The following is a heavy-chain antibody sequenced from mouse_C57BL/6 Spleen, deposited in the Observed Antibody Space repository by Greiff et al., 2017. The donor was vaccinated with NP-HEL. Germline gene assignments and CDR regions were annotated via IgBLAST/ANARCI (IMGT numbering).Heavy chain of an antibody. CDR3: ARGGNYGYDAFDY. V-gene: IGHV1-55*01. CDR2: IYPGSGST. Sequence: VQLQQPGAELVKPGASVKMSCKASGYTFTSYWITWVKQRPGQGLEWIGDIYPGSGSTNYTEKFKSKATLTVDTSSSTAYMQLSSLTSEDSAVYYCARGGNYGYDAFDYWGQGTTLTVSS. J-gene: IGHJ2*01. D-gene: IGHD2-2*01. CDR1: GYTFTSYW.